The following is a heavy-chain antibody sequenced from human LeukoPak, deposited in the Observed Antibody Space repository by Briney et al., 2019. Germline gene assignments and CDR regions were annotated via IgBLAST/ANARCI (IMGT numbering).Heavy chain of an antibody. CDR2: IYGNDEK. CDR1: GFSLSTDRVA. J-gene: IGHJ4*02. Sequence: SGPTLVKPTRTLTLTCTFSGFSLSTDRVAVGWIRQPPREALEWLALIYGNDEKRYSPSLKSRLTITKDTSKNQVVLTMTNMDPVDTATYYCAHRTYSSAWYGYWGQGILVTVSS. CDR3: AHRTYSSAWYGY. V-gene: IGHV2-5*01. D-gene: IGHD6-19*01.